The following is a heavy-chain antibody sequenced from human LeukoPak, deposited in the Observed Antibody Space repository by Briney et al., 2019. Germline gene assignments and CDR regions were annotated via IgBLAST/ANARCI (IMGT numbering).Heavy chain of an antibody. CDR1: GFTFNSYT. J-gene: IGHJ4*02. Sequence: KPGGSLRLSCVVSGFTFNSYTMNWVRQAPGKGLEWVSSISSSSSNTYYADSVKGRFTISRDNAKNSLYLQMNSLRAEDTAVYFCAKVFRPYGGFFSFDSWGQGTLVTVSS. CDR3: AKVFRPYGGFFSFDS. V-gene: IGHV3-21*04. CDR2: ISSSSSNT. D-gene: IGHD4-23*01.